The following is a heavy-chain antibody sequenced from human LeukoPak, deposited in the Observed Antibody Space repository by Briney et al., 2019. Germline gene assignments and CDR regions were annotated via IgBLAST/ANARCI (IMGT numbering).Heavy chain of an antibody. V-gene: IGHV4-39*07. CDR2: VYYTGST. CDR1: GGSMNSSSYY. D-gene: IGHD3-9*01. CDR3: ARDGSDAFDEIDL. J-gene: IGHJ4*02. Sequence: SETLSLTCCVSGGSMNSSSYYWAWIRQPPGKVLEWIGNVYYTGSTYYKSSLKSRVTISLDMSKNHLSLKLSSVTAADTAVYFCARDGSDAFDEIDLWGQGTLVTVSS.